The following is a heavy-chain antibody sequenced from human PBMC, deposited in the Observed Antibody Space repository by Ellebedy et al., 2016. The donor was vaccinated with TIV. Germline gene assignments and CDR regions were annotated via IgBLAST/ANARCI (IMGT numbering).Heavy chain of an antibody. CDR3: ARPHLRSPTAAYYYYGMDV. CDR2: IIPILGIA. Sequence: AASVKVSCKASGGTFSSYAISWVRQAPGQGLEWMGRIIPILGIANYAQKFQGRVTITADKSTSTAYMELSSLRSEDTAVYYCARPHLRSPTAAYYYYGMDVWGQGTTVTVSS. V-gene: IGHV1-69*04. J-gene: IGHJ6*02. CDR1: GGTFSSYA. D-gene: IGHD2-2*01.